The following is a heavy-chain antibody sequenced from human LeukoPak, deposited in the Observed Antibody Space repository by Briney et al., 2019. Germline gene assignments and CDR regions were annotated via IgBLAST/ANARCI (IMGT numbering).Heavy chain of an antibody. CDR1: GGSISSGDYY. J-gene: IGHJ3*02. CDR2: IYYSGST. Sequence: SQTLSLTCTVSGGSISSGDYYWSWIRQPPGKGLEWIGYIYYSGSTYYNPSLKSRVTISVDTSKNQFSLKLSSVTAADTAVYYCASGYSYEGGAFDIWGQGTMVTVSS. D-gene: IGHD5-18*01. V-gene: IGHV4-30-4*01. CDR3: ASGYSYEGGAFDI.